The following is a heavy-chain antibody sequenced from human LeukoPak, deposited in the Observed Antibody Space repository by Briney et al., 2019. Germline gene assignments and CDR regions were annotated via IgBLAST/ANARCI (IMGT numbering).Heavy chain of an antibody. CDR3: ARETVQASDI. CDR1: GFSFSNNW. J-gene: IGHJ3*02. V-gene: IGHV3-7*01. Sequence: GGSLRLSCAASGFSFSNNWMSWARQASGKGLEWVDNINQDGSQKYYVDSVKGRFTISRDNAKNSLYLQMDSLRADDAAVYYCARETVQASDIWGQGTMVTVSS. CDR2: INQDGSQK.